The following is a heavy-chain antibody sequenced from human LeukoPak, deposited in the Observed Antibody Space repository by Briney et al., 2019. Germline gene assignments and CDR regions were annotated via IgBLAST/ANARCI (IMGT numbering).Heavy chain of an antibody. CDR1: GFILSSYW. CDR3: ASGAYEGFDP. V-gene: IGHV3-7*02. J-gene: IGHJ5*02. CDR2: IKEGGSEK. D-gene: IGHD3-16*01. Sequence: GGSLRLSCAASGFILSSYWMSWVRQAPGKGLEWVASIKEGGSEKYYVDSVKGRFTISRDSAKNSLYLQMNSLRAEDTAVYYCASGAYEGFDPWGQGSLVTVSS.